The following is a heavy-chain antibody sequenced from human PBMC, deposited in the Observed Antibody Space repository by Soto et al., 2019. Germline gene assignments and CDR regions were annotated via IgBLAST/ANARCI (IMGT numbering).Heavy chain of an antibody. Sequence: QVQLVQSGAEVKTPGASLKVSCKASGYTFTGYYMHWVRQAPGQGLEWMGWINPNSGDTNYAQKFQGWVTMTRDTSISTAYMELSRLGSDDTAVYYCARDSGGSRWGRGDGMDVWGQGTTVTVSS. CDR3: ARDSGGSRWGRGDGMDV. V-gene: IGHV1-2*04. D-gene: IGHD6-13*01. CDR2: INPNSGDT. J-gene: IGHJ6*02. CDR1: GYTFTGYY.